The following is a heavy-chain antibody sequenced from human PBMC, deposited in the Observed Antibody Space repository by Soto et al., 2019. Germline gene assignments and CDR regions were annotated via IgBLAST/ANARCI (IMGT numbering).Heavy chain of an antibody. V-gene: IGHV1-2*02. CDR2: INPNSGGT. CDR1: GYTFTGYY. CDR3: ARDKVAARRKGSNWFDP. D-gene: IGHD6-6*01. Sequence: ASGKVSCKASGYTFTGYYMHWVRQAPGQGLEWMGWINPNSGGTNYAQKFQGRVTMTRDTSISTAYMELSRLRSDDTAVYYCARDKVAARRKGSNWFDPWGQGTLVTVSS. J-gene: IGHJ5*02.